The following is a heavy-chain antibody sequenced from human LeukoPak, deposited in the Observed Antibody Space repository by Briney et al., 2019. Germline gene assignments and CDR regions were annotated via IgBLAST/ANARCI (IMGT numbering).Heavy chain of an antibody. J-gene: IGHJ4*02. CDR3: AREYWPYYFDY. D-gene: IGHD2-8*02. Sequence: GGSLRLSCAASGFTFSDYYMSWIRQAPGKGLEWVSYISSSGSTIYYADSVKGRFTISRDNAKNSLYLQTNSLRAEDTAVYYCAREYWPYYFDYWGQGTLVTVSS. CDR2: ISSSGSTI. V-gene: IGHV3-11*04. CDR1: GFTFSDYY.